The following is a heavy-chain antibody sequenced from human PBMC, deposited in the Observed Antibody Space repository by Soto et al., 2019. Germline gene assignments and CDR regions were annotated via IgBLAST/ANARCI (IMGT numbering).Heavy chain of an antibody. CDR3: ARGLAGFHGARYVYWFDP. J-gene: IGHJ5*02. V-gene: IGHV4-61*01. D-gene: IGHD3-10*02. CDR2: MYYSGST. CDR1: GGSVRSGSYY. Sequence: SETLSLTCTVSGGSVRSGSYYWSWIRQPPGKGLEWIGYMYYSGSTNYNPSLKSRVTISVDTSKNQFSLKLSSVTAADTAVYYCARGLAGFHGARYVYWFDPWGQGTLVTVSS.